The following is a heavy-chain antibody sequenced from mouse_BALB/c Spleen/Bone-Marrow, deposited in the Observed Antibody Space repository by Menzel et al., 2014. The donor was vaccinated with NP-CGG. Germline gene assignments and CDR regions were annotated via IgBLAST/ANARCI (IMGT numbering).Heavy chain of an antibody. J-gene: IGHJ4*01. CDR2: INPSNGGT. Sequence: QVQLKESGAELVKPGASVKLSCKASGYTFTSYYLYSVKQRPGQGLEWIGEINPSNGGTNFNERFKSKASLTVDKSSSTAYMQLNSLTSEDSAVYYCTRRSLLSDYYSMDYWGQGTSVTVSS. D-gene: IGHD2-10*01. CDR3: TRRSLLSDYYSMDY. CDR1: GYTFTSYY. V-gene: IGHV1S81*02.